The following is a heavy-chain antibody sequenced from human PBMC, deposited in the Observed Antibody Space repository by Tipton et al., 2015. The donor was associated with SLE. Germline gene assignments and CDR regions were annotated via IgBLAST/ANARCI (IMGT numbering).Heavy chain of an antibody. D-gene: IGHD3-22*01. CDR1: GGSISSGSYY. CDR2: IYHSGST. J-gene: IGHJ2*01. CDR3: ARRLYYYDSSGFFDL. V-gene: IGHV4-39*07. Sequence: TPSLTCTVSGGSISSGSYYWGWIRQPPGKGLEWIGSIYHSGSTYYNPSLKSRVTISVDTSKNQFSPKLSSVTAADTAVYYCARRLYYYDSSGFFDLWGRGTLVTVSS.